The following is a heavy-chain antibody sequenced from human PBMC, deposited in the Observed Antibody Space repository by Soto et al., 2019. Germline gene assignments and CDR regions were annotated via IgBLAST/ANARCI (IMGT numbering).Heavy chain of an antibody. CDR1: GFTFDDYA. J-gene: IGHJ6*02. CDR2: ISWNSGSI. Sequence: PGGSLRLSCAASGFTFDDYAMHWVRQAPGKGLEWVSGISWNSGSIGYADSVKGRFTISRDNAKNSLYLQMNSLRAEDTALYYCAKDMTTAYYYYYGMDVWGQGTTVTVSS. D-gene: IGHD4-4*01. CDR3: AKDMTTAYYYYYGMDV. V-gene: IGHV3-9*01.